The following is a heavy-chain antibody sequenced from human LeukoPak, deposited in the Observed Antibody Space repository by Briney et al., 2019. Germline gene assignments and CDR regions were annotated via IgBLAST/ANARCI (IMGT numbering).Heavy chain of an antibody. Sequence: SETLSLTCAVYGGSFSGYYWSWIRQPPGKGLERIGEINHSGSTNYNPSLKSRVTISVDTSKNQFSLKLSSVTAADTAVYYCARQGAHYYDSSGYYVGAFDIWGQGTMVTVSS. CDR3: ARQGAHYYDSSGYYVGAFDI. CDR1: GGSFSGYY. V-gene: IGHV4-34*01. J-gene: IGHJ3*02. D-gene: IGHD3-22*01. CDR2: INHSGST.